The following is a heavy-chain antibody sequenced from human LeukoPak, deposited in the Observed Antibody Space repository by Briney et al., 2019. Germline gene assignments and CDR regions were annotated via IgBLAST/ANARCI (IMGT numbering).Heavy chain of an antibody. D-gene: IGHD3-10*01. J-gene: IGHJ4*02. V-gene: IGHV1-69*04. Sequence: SSVNVSCTASGGTFSSYAISWVRQAPGHGREWMGRVLPILGKSNYAKKFQGRVTITADKTTSTAYMELRSMRSEDMAVYYCASRICRNGTSCYTEYDGSGSYYNYWGQGTLVTVSS. CDR3: ASRICRNGTSCYTEYDGSGSYYNY. CDR1: GGTFSSYA. CDR2: VLPILGKS.